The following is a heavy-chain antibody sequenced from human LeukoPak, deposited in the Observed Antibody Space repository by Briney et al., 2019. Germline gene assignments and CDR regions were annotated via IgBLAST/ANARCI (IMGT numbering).Heavy chain of an antibody. J-gene: IGHJ5*02. CDR1: GYTLTSYA. CDR3: ARGKGDAIFGDNWFDP. D-gene: IGHD3-3*01. V-gene: IGHV1-69*13. CDR2: IIPIFGTA. Sequence: GASVKVSCKASGYTLTSYAISWVRQAPGQGLEWMGGIIPIFGTANYAQKFQGRVTITADESTSTAYMELSSLRSEDTAVYYCARGKGDAIFGDNWFDPWGQGTLVTVSS.